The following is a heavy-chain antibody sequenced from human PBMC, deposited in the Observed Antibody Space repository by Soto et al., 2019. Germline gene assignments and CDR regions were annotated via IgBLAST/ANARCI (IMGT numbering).Heavy chain of an antibody. Sequence: GVSLRLSCAASGFTFSSYAMGWVRQAPGKGLEWVSVISGSDDSTYYADSVKGRFTISRDNSKNTLYLQMNSLRAEDTAVYYSAKRSSSSTFDYWGQGTLVTVSS. V-gene: IGHV3-23*01. CDR3: AKRSSSSTFDY. J-gene: IGHJ4*02. CDR1: GFTFSSYA. CDR2: ISGSDDST. D-gene: IGHD6-6*01.